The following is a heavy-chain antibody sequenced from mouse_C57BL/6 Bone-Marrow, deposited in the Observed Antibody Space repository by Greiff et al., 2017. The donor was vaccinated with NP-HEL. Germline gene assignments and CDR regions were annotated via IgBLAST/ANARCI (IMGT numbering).Heavy chain of an antibody. CDR1: GYTFTSYW. CDR3: ASVWFDY. CDR2: IHPNSGST. Sequence: QVQLQQPGAELVKPGASVPFSCPASGYTFTSYWMHWVKQRPGQGLEWIGMIHPNSGSTNSNEKFKSKATLTVDKSSSTAYMQLSSLTSEDSAVYYCASVWFDYWGQGTTLTVSS. V-gene: IGHV1-64*01. J-gene: IGHJ2*01. D-gene: IGHD2-10*02.